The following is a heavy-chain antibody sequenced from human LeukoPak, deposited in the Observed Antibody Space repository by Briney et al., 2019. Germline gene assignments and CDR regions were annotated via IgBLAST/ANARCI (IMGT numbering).Heavy chain of an antibody. CDR1: GYSFTSYW. CDR3: ARRSGCSSTSCYTGAFDI. D-gene: IGHD2-2*02. J-gene: IGHJ3*02. V-gene: IGHV5-51*01. Sequence: GESLKISCKGSGYSFTSYWIGWVRQVPGKGLEWMGIIYPGDSDTRYSPSFQGQVTISADKSISTAYLQWSSLKASDTAMYYCARRSGCSSTSCYTGAFDIWGQGTMVTVSS. CDR2: IYPGDSDT.